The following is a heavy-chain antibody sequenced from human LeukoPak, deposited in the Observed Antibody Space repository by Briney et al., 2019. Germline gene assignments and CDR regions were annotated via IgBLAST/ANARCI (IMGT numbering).Heavy chain of an antibody. J-gene: IGHJ6*02. Sequence: PGRSLILSCAASGFTFSSYSMHWVRQAPGKGLEWVAVIWFDGSSKHYADSVKGRFTISRDNSKNTLYLQMSSLRAEDTALYYCARGQPPSYYDMDVWGQGTTVTVSS. D-gene: IGHD6-13*01. CDR2: IWFDGSSK. CDR3: ARGQPPSYYDMDV. CDR1: GFTFSSYS. V-gene: IGHV3-33*01.